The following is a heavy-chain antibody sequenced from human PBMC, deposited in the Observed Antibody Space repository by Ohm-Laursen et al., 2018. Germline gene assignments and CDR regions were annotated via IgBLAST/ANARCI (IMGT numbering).Heavy chain of an antibody. V-gene: IGHV3-9*01. J-gene: IGHJ4*02. CDR3: AKGLYGPGSYYFDY. Sequence: SLRLSCTASGFTFDNYAMHWVRQAPGKGLEWVSGISWNSGSIGYADSVKGRFTISRDNAKNSLYLQMNTLRAEDTALYYCAKGLYGPGSYYFDYWGQGTLVTVSS. D-gene: IGHD3-10*01. CDR2: ISWNSGSI. CDR1: GFTFDNYA.